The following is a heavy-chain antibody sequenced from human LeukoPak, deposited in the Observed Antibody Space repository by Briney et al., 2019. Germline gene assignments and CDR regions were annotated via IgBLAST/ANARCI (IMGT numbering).Heavy chain of an antibody. CDR3: ARHGDPGLAVALDY. Sequence: GESLKISCKASGYSFANYWIAWVRQMPGKGLEWMGIVYPANSDTRCSPSFQGQVTISADKSISTAYLQWSSLKASDTAMYYCARHGDPGLAVALDYWGQGTLVTVSS. J-gene: IGHJ4*02. CDR2: VYPANSDT. D-gene: IGHD6-19*01. V-gene: IGHV5-51*01. CDR1: GYSFANYW.